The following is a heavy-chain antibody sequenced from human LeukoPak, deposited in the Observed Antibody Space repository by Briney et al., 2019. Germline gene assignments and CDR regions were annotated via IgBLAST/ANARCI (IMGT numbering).Heavy chain of an antibody. J-gene: IGHJ5*02. Sequence: PGRSLRLSCSASGFTFSNCSMHWVRLAPGKGLEYVSAISSKGVITHYADSVKGRFTISRDNSKNTLYLQMSTLRTEDTAVYYCAGGTSGWYTSWDWSNRFDPWGQGTLVTVSS. CDR3: AGGTSGWYTSWDWSNRFDP. V-gene: IGHV3-64D*08. CDR2: ISSKGVIT. CDR1: GFTFSNCS. D-gene: IGHD6-19*01.